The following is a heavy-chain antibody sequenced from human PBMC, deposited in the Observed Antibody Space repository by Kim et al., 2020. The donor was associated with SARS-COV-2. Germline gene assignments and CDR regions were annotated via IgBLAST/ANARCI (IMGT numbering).Heavy chain of an antibody. V-gene: IGHV5-51*01. Sequence: GESLKISCQGSGYNFRDFWIVWVRQMPGKGLEVMRIIYPGDSDTRYTPSFRGQVTISADNSISTAYLRWSSLKASDSGTYFCTRLSWGAGMIFHKEHREGRQGFDVWGQGTTVTVSS. CDR2: IYPGDSDT. CDR3: TRLSWGAGMIFHKEHREGRQGFDV. CDR1: GYNFRDFW. D-gene: IGHD1-26*01. J-gene: IGHJ6*02.